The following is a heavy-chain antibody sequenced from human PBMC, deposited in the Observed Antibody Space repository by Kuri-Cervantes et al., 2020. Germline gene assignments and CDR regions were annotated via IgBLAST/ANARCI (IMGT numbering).Heavy chain of an antibody. D-gene: IGHD2/OR15-2a*01. J-gene: IGHJ4*02. V-gene: IGHV3-30-3*01. CDR3: AKGDCISTTCPFEY. CDR1: GFTFSSYA. Sequence: GGSLRLSCAASGFTFSSYAMHWVRQAPGKGLKWVAVISYDGSNKYYADSVKGRFTISRDNSKNTLYLQMNSLRAEDTAVYYCAKGDCISTTCPFEYWGQGTLVTVSS. CDR2: ISYDGSNK.